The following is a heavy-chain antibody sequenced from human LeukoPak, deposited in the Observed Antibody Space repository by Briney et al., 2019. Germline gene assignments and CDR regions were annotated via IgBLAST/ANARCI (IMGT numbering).Heavy chain of an antibody. Sequence: PGGSLRLSCAASGFTFSSYAMSWVRQAPGKGLEWVSAISGSGGSTYYADSVKGRFTISRDNSKNTLYLQMNSLRAEDTAVYYCAKGVGATTGARYFDYWGQGTLVTVSS. CDR3: AKGVGATTGARYFDY. CDR1: GFTFSSYA. CDR2: ISGSGGST. D-gene: IGHD1-26*01. V-gene: IGHV3-23*01. J-gene: IGHJ4*02.